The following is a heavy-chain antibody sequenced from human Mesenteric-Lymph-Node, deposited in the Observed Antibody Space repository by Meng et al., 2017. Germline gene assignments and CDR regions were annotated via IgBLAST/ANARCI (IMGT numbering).Heavy chain of an antibody. V-gene: IGHV4-4*02. J-gene: IGHJ4*02. CDR2: IFHTGST. CDR3: ASLMTTYSY. Sequence: QWQLQRRVPALVSQSGTLSPPCVVAGGSNRRTNWWSWVRQPQGKGLGWLGEIFHTGSTSYSPSLKSRLIMSVDTSKNQLSLNLTSVTAADTSVYYCASLMTTYSYWGQGTLVTVSS. D-gene: IGHD4-11*01. CDR1: GGSNRRTNW.